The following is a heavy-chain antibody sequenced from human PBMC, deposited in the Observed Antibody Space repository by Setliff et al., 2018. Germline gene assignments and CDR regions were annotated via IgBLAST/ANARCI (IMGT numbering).Heavy chain of an antibody. CDR2: IYYSGTT. V-gene: IGHV4-39*02. J-gene: IGHJ4*02. Sequence: SETLSLTCTVSGGSISSSLYYWSWIRQPPGEGLEWIATIYYSGTTYYNPSLKSRVTISMDTSKNHFSLKLDSVTAADTALYYCARSPSSGAYWNPRPFYSDYWARGTLVTVSS. CDR1: GGSISSSLYY. CDR3: ARSPSSGAYWNPRPFYSDY. D-gene: IGHD1-26*01.